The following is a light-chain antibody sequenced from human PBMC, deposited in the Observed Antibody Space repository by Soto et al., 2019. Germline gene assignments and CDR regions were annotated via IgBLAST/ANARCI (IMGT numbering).Light chain of an antibody. CDR3: QQYGSSPPIT. CDR2: GAS. J-gene: IGKJ5*01. V-gene: IGKV3-20*01. Sequence: IVMTQSPATLSVSPGERATPSCRASQSVSSSYLAWYQQKPGQAPRLLIYGASSRATGIPDRFSGSGSGTDFTLTISRLEPEDFAVYYCQQYGSSPPITFGQGTRLEI. CDR1: QSVSSSY.